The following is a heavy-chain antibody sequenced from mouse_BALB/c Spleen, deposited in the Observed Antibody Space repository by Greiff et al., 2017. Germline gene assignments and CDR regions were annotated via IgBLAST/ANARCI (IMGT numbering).Heavy chain of an antibody. V-gene: IGHV5-9-4*01. CDR2: ISSGGSYT. Sequence: EVKLVESGGGLVKPGGSLKLSCAASGFTFSSYAMSWVRQSPEKRLEWVAEISSGGSYTYYPDTVTGRFTISRDNAKNTLYLEMSSLRSEDTAMYYCARDPITTVVAKDWYFDVWGAGTTVTVSS. J-gene: IGHJ1*01. CDR1: GFTFSSYA. CDR3: ARDPITTVVAKDWYFDV. D-gene: IGHD1-1*01.